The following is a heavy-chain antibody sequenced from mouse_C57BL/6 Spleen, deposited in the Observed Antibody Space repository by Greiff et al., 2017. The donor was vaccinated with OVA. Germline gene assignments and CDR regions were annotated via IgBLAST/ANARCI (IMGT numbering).Heavy chain of an antibody. J-gene: IGHJ1*03. V-gene: IGHV2-4*01. Sequence: QVQLKESGPGLVQPSQSLSITCTVSGFSLTSYGVHWVRQPPGKGLEWLGVIWSGGSTDYNAAFISRLSISKDNSKSQVFFKMNSLQADDTAIYYSAKNYYGSSYEGFDVWGTGTTVTVSS. D-gene: IGHD1-1*01. CDR3: AKNYYGSSYEGFDV. CDR2: IWSGGST. CDR1: GFSLTSYG.